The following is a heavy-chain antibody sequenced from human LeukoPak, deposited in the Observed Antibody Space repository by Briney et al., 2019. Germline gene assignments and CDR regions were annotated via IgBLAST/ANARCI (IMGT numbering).Heavy chain of an antibody. J-gene: IGHJ4*02. CDR3: PRERRRWLQCGSSAGFDY. CDR1: GGSFSGYH. D-gene: IGHD5-24*01. V-gene: IGHV4-34*01. Sequence: SETLSLTCAVYGGSFSGYHWSWIRQPPGKGLEWIGEINHSGSNNYNPSLKSRVTISVDTSKNQFSLKLSSVNATDTAVYYWPRERRRWLQCGSSAGFDYWGQGTLVTVSS. CDR2: INHSGSN.